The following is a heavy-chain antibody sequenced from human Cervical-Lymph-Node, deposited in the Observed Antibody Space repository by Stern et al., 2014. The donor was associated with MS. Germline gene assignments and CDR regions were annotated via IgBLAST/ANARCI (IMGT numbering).Heavy chain of an antibody. CDR3: ARFDNTSGYYSAFDY. CDR1: GGSISRGGYS. J-gene: IGHJ4*02. Sequence: VQLVESGSGLVKPSQTLSLTCTVSGGSISRGGYSWSWIRQSPGKGLEWIGYIWQSGSTYYNPSLKSRVTMSVDRAKNQFSLRLSSVTAADTAVYYCARFDNTSGYYSAFDYWGQGALVAVSS. V-gene: IGHV4-30-2*06. D-gene: IGHD3-3*01. CDR2: IWQSGST.